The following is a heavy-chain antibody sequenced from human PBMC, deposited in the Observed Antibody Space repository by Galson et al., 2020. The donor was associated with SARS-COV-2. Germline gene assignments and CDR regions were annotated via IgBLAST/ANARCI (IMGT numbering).Heavy chain of an antibody. V-gene: IGHV1-46*01. CDR1: GYTFTSYY. D-gene: IGHD6-13*01. Sequence: ASVKVSCKASGYTFTSYYMHWVRQAPGQGLEWMGIINPSGGSTSYAQKFQGRVTMTRDTSTSTVYMELSSLRSEDTAVYYCAREMHGYSSSGYSGYYYYDYMDVWGKGTTVSVSS. CDR2: INPSGGST. CDR3: AREMHGYSSSGYSGYYYYDYMDV. J-gene: IGHJ6*03.